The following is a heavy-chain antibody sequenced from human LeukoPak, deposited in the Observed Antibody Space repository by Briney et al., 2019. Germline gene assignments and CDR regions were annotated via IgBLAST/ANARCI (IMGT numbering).Heavy chain of an antibody. J-gene: IGHJ4*02. CDR3: AKDRRGYSGYADY. CDR1: GFTFRSYP. V-gene: IGHV3-23*01. Sequence: HPGGSLRLSCAASGFTFRSYPMSWVRQAPGKGGEWVSAISGSGGSTYYADSVKGRFTISRDNSKNTLYLQMNSLRAEDTAVYYCAKDRRGYSGYADYWGQGTLVTVSS. D-gene: IGHD5-12*01. CDR2: ISGSGGST.